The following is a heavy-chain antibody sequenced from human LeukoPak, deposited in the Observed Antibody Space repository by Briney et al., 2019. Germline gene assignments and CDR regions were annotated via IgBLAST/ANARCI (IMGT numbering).Heavy chain of an antibody. Sequence: PGGSLRLSCAASGFTFSDYSMNWVRQAPGKGLQWVSSISSRSAYIYDADSVKGRFTISRDNAKNSLYLQMTSLRAEDTAVYYCARVGRGGNSYGYIDFWGQGTLVTVSS. D-gene: IGHD5-18*01. V-gene: IGHV3-21*01. CDR2: ISSRSAYI. J-gene: IGHJ4*02. CDR3: ARVGRGGNSYGYIDF. CDR1: GFTFSDYS.